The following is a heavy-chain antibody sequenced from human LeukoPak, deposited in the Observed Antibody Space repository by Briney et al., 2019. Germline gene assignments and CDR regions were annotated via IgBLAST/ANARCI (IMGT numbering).Heavy chain of an antibody. CDR1: GFTFSSYA. D-gene: IGHD3-22*01. Sequence: GGSLRLSCAASGFTFSSYAMSWVRQAPGKGLEWVSAISGSGGSTYYADSVKGRFTISRDNAKNSLYLQMNSLRAEDTAVYYCARTPDGMVSGYYYYWGQGTLVTVSS. CDR2: ISGSGGST. CDR3: ARTPDGMVSGYYYY. V-gene: IGHV3-23*01. J-gene: IGHJ4*02.